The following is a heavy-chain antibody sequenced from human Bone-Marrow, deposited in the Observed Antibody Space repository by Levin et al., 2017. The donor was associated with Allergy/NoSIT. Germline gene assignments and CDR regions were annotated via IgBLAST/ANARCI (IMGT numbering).Heavy chain of an antibody. Sequence: GESLKISCAASGFTFSSYGMHWVRQAPGKGLEWVAVISYDGSNKYYADSVKGRFTISRDNSKNTLYLQMNSLRAEDTAVYYCAKGPSGIRRFLEWLLYADYWGQGTLVTVSS. CDR2: ISYDGSNK. D-gene: IGHD3-3*01. V-gene: IGHV3-30*18. J-gene: IGHJ4*02. CDR1: GFTFSSYG. CDR3: AKGPSGIRRFLEWLLYADY.